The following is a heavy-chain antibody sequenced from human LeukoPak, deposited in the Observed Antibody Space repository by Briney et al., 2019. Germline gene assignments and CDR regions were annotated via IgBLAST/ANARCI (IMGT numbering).Heavy chain of an antibody. V-gene: IGHV4-39*07. CDR2: IYYSGST. Sequence: SETLSLTCTVSGGSISSGSYYWGWIRQPPGKGLEWVGSIYYSGSTYYNPSLKSRVTISVDTSKNQFSLKLSSVTAADTAVYYCVLGGSYQPLDYWGQGTLVTVSS. CDR3: VLGGSYQPLDY. J-gene: IGHJ4*02. CDR1: GGSISSGSYY. D-gene: IGHD1-26*01.